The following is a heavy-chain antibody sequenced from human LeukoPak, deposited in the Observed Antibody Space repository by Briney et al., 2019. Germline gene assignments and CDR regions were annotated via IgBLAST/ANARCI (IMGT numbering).Heavy chain of an antibody. D-gene: IGHD1-14*01. J-gene: IGHJ5*02. Sequence: ASVKVSCKTSGYPFTTWEINWVRQAAGQGLEWMGWVQPSSGNTAYAQKFQGRVTMTRDASISTAYMELSGLRFDDTAVYFCARGPRNDPWGQGTLVTVSS. CDR1: GYPFTTWE. V-gene: IGHV1-8*01. CDR2: VQPSSGNT. CDR3: ARGPRNDP.